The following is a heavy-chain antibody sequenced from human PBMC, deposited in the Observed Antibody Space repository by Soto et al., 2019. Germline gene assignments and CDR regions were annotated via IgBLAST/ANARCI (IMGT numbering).Heavy chain of an antibody. Sequence: LQLQESGPGLVKPSETLSLSCTVSGGSVSSRTYYWGWIRQPPGKGLEGIWSFYYSGSTYYNPSLTSRGTISVDTSKNQFSLKLSSVTAADTAVYYCARRGIAVALYSWGQGTLVTVSS. V-gene: IGHV4-39*01. CDR3: ARRGIAVALYS. J-gene: IGHJ4*02. CDR1: GGSVSSRTYY. D-gene: IGHD6-19*01. CDR2: FYYSGST.